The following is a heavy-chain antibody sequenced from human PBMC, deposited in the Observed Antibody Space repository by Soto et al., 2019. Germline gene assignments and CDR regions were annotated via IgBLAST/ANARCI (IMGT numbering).Heavy chain of an antibody. CDR1: GFTFSDYY. CDR3: ARTRYDILTGYYHHFDY. CDR2: ISSSSSYT. D-gene: IGHD3-9*01. V-gene: IGHV3-11*05. Sequence: QVQLVESGGGLVKPGGSLRLSCAASGFTFSDYYMSWIRQAPGKGLEWVSYISSSSSYTNYADSVKGRFTISRDNANNSLYLQMNSVRAEDTAVYYCARTRYDILTGYYHHFDYWGQGTLVTVSS. J-gene: IGHJ4*02.